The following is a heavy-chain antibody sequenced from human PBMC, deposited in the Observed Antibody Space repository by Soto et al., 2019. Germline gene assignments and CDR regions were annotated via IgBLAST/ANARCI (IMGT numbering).Heavy chain of an antibody. D-gene: IGHD6-19*01. CDR3: ARVGYGSGWLPDY. CDR2: VSSSSSYI. J-gene: IGHJ4*02. V-gene: IGHV3-21*01. CDR1: GFTFSSYS. Sequence: EVLLVESGGDLVKPGGSLRLSCAASGFTFSSYSMMWVRQAPGKGLEWVSLVSSSSSYIYFADSLKGRFTISRANAKNSLYLQMNSLRAEDTAVYYCARVGYGSGWLPDYWGQGTLVTVSS.